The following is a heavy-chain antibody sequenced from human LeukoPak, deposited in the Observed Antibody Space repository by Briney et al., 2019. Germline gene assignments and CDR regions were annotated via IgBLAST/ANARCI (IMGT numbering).Heavy chain of an antibody. V-gene: IGHV4-4*02. J-gene: IGHJ4*02. CDR1: GGSISGTNW. Sequence: PSETLSLTCGVSGGSISGTNWWSWVRQPPGQGLEWIGYIYYTGTTNYNPSLGSRVTLSVDTSKSQFSLKLASVTAADTAVYYCARGYSSTGYYFDSWGQGTLVTVSS. CDR3: ARGYSSTGYYFDS. CDR2: IYYTGTT. D-gene: IGHD6-13*01.